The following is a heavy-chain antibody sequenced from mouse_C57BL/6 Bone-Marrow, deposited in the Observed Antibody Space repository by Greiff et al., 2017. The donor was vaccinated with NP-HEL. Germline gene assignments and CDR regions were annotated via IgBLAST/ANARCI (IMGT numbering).Heavy chain of an antibody. V-gene: IGHV14-4*01. CDR2: IDPENGDT. D-gene: IGHD2-4*01. Sequence: VQLQQSGAELVRPGASVKLSCTASGFNIKDNYMHWVKQRPEQGLEWIGWIDPENGDTEYASKFQGKATITADTSSNTAYLQLSSLTSEDTAVYYCTKIYYDYGLYAMDYWGQGTSVTVSS. CDR1: GFNIKDNY. J-gene: IGHJ4*01. CDR3: TKIYYDYGLYAMDY.